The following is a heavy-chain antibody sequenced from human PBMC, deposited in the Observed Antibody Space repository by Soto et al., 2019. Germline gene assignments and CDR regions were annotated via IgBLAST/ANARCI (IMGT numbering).Heavy chain of an antibody. D-gene: IGHD3-3*01. V-gene: IGHV3-30-3*01. CDR3: ARDTIRFLEWLTI. J-gene: IGHJ3*02. CDR1: GFTFSSYA. Sequence: GGSLRLSCAASGFTFSSYAMHWVRQAPGKGLEWVAVISYDGSNKYYADSVKGRFTISRDNSKNTLYLQMNSLRAEDTAVYYCARDTIRFLEWLTIWGQGTMVTVSS. CDR2: ISYDGSNK.